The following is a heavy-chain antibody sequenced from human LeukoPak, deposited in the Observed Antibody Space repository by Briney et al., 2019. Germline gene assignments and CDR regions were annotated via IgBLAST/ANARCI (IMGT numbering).Heavy chain of an antibody. CDR2: IYASGSK. V-gene: IGHV4-38-2*02. D-gene: IGHD3-22*01. J-gene: IGHJ4*02. Sequence: PSETLSLTCAVSGYSISTGYYWAWIRPSPGRGLEWIGSIYASGSKYYNPSLKSRVTISVDTSKNQFSLELTSVTAADTAVYYCARDSLESGFYDDSGYNAPRDYWGQGTLVTVSS. CDR1: GYSISTGYY. CDR3: ARDSLESGFYDDSGYNAPRDY.